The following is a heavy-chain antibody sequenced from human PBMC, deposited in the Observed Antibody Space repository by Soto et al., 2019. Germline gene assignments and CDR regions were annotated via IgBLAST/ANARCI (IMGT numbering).Heavy chain of an antibody. Sequence: QVQLVQSGAEVKKPGASVKVSRKASGYTFTSYGISWVRQAPGQGLEWMGWISAYNGNTNYAQKLQGRVTMTTDTSTRTAYMELRSLRSDDTAVYYCARVVDYDSSLGPHRPLYGMDVWGQGTTVTVSS. V-gene: IGHV1-18*01. CDR2: ISAYNGNT. CDR3: ARVVDYDSSLGPHRPLYGMDV. J-gene: IGHJ6*02. CDR1: GYTFTSYG. D-gene: IGHD3-22*01.